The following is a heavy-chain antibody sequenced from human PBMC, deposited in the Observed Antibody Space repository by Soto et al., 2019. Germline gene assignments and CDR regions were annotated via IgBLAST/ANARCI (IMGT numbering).Heavy chain of an antibody. V-gene: IGHV4-4*07. CDR2: IFGSGET. J-gene: IGHJ4*02. CDR3: VREGDYSDNNGYPLFDC. CDR1: GASMRNYY. Sequence: QVQLQESGPGLLKPSETLSLTCTVSGASMRNYYWSWIRQPAGKGLEWIGRIFGSGETYYNPSLKSRIILSVDLSKSKFSLELTSVTAADTAVYFCVREGDYSDNNGYPLFDCWGQGTLVNVSP. D-gene: IGHD3-22*01.